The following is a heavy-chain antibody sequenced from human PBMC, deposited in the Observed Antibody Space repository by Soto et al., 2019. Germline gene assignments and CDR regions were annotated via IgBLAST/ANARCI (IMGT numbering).Heavy chain of an antibody. Sequence: PSETLSLTCTVSGGSISSSSYYWGWIRQPPGKGLEWIGSIYYSGSTYYNPSLKSRVTISVDTSKNQFSLKLSSVTAADTAVYYCGRGRGYSYGLDPWGQGTLVTVPQ. V-gene: IGHV4-39*01. J-gene: IGHJ5*02. CDR1: GGSISSSSYY. D-gene: IGHD5-18*01. CDR3: GRGRGYSYGLDP. CDR2: IYYSGST.